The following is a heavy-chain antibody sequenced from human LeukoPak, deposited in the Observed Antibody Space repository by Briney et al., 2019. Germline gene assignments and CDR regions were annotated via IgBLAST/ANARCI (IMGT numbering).Heavy chain of an antibody. CDR3: AREGIAAAGTYYYYYGMDV. D-gene: IGHD6-13*01. J-gene: IGHJ6*02. CDR1: GFTFSSYW. Sequence: GGSLRLSCAASGFTFSSYWMSWVRQAPGKGLEWVANIKQDGSEKYYVDSVKGRFTISRDNAKNSLYLQMNSLRAEDTAVYYCAREGIAAAGTYYYYYGMDVWGQGTTVTVSS. CDR2: IKQDGSEK. V-gene: IGHV3-7*01.